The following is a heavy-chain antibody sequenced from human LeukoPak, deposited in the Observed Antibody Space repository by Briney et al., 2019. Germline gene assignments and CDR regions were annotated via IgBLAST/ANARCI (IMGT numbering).Heavy chain of an antibody. CDR2: IRYDGSNK. Sequence: GGSLRLSCAASGFTFSSYGMHWVRQAPGKGLEWVAFIRYDGSNKYYADSVKGRFTISRDNSKNTLYPQMNSLRAEDTAVYYCAKSGAGSSWYSLFISYYFDYWGQGTLVTVSS. V-gene: IGHV3-30*02. CDR1: GFTFSSYG. J-gene: IGHJ4*02. D-gene: IGHD6-13*01. CDR3: AKSGAGSSWYSLFISYYFDY.